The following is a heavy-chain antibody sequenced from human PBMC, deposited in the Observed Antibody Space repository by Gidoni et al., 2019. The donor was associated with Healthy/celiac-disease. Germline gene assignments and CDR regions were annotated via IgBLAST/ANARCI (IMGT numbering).Heavy chain of an antibody. J-gene: IGHJ4*02. CDR2: MSSSSSYI. CDR3: ARVDSSGGGH. CDR1: GFTFSSYS. V-gene: IGHV3-21*01. Sequence: EVQLVESGGGLVKPGGSLRLSCAASGFTFSSYSRNWVRHAPGKGLEWVSSMSSSSSYIYYADSVKGRFTISRDNAKNSLYLQMNSLRAEDTAVYYCARVDSSGGGHWGQGTLVTVSS. D-gene: IGHD6-19*01.